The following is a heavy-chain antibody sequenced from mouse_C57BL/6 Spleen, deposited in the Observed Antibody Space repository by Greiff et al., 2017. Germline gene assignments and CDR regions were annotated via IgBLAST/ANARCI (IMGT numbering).Heavy chain of an antibody. D-gene: IGHD1-1*01. CDR3: AGGGRRGSGGYYFDY. J-gene: IGHJ2*01. CDR2: INPGSGGT. Sequence: QVQLKESGAELVRPGTSVKVSCKASGYAFTNYLIEWVKQRPGQGLEWIGVINPGSGGTNYNEKFKGKATLTADKSSSTAYMQLSSLTSEDSAVYVCAGGGRRGSGGYYFDYWGQGTTLTVSA. V-gene: IGHV1-54*01. CDR1: GYAFTNYL.